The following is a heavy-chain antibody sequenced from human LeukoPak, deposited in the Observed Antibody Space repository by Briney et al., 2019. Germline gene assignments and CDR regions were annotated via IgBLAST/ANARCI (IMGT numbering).Heavy chain of an antibody. CDR1: GDSISRSSYY. D-gene: IGHD3-10*01. CDR2: IYQSGST. J-gene: IGHJ4*02. CDR3: ARLGSGSPSY. Sequence: PSETLSLTCTVSGDSISRSSYYWGWIRQPPGKGLEWIGSIYQSGSTYYNPSLKSRVTISGDTSKNQFSLNLSSVTAADTAVYYCARLGSGSPSYWGQGTLVTVSS. V-gene: IGHV4-39*01.